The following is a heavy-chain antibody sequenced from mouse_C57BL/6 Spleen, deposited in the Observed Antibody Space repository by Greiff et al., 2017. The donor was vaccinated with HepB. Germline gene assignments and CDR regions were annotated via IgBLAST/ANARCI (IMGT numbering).Heavy chain of an antibody. J-gene: IGHJ4*01. Sequence: EVKLVESGGGLVKPGGSLKLSCAASGFTFSSYAMSWVRQTPEKRLEWVATISDGGSYTYYPDNVKGRFTISRDNAKNNLYLQMSQLKSEDTVMYYCARKAAQGYYYAMDYWGQGTSVTVSS. CDR3: ARKAAQGYYYAMDY. CDR2: ISDGGSYT. CDR1: GFTFSSYA. V-gene: IGHV5-4*03. D-gene: IGHD3-2*02.